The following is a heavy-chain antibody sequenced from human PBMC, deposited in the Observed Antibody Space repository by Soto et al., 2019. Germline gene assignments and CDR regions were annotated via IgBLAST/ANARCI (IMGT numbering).Heavy chain of an antibody. CDR1: GFTFSSYG. CDR2: IWYDGSNK. J-gene: IGHJ6*02. CDR3: AYGGNSGHYYGMDV. V-gene: IGHV3-33*01. D-gene: IGHD4-17*01. Sequence: XGSLRLSCSASGFTFSSYGMHWVRQAPGKGLEWVAVIWYDGSNKYYADSVKGRFTISRDNSKNTLYLQMNSLRAEDTAVYYCAYGGNSGHYYGMDVWGQGTTVTVSS.